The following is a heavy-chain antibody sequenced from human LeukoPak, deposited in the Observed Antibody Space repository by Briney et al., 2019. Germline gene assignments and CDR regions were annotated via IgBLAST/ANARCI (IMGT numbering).Heavy chain of an antibody. CDR1: GFTFSTFA. Sequence: PGGSLRLSCAASGFTFSTFAMTWVRQAPGKGLEWVSTFSPDGIHYADSVKGRFAISRDDSMSTLFLQMSSLRAEDTAIYYCAKDYARGGCSLAHCNPIDSWGQGTLVTVSS. CDR3: AKDYARGGCSLAHCNPIDS. V-gene: IGHV3-23*01. CDR2: FSPDGI. J-gene: IGHJ4*02. D-gene: IGHD2-15*01.